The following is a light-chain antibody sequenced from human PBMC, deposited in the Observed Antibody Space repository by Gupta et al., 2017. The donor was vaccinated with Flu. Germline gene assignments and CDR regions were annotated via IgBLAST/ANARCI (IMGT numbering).Light chain of an antibody. CDR3: AAWDDRLKGPA. J-gene: IGLJ2*01. CDR2: SNN. V-gene: IGLV1-44*01. Sequence: QSVLTQPPSASGTPGQRVTISCSGSSSNLGSNTVNWYQQLPGTAPKLLIYSNNQRPSGVPDRSAGSKAGTSASLAISGLQPEDEAEYSWAAWDDRLKGPAVGGGTKLTVL. CDR1: SSNLGSNT.